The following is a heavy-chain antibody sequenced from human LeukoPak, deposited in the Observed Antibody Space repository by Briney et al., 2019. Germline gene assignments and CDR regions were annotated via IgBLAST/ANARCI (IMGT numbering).Heavy chain of an antibody. CDR2: INHSGST. CDR1: GWSFNGYY. V-gene: IGHV4-34*01. J-gene: IGHJ5*02. CDR3: ARGPDSGSYYAWFDP. D-gene: IGHD3-10*01. Sequence: SETLSLTCAVYGWSFNGYYWSWIRQPPGKGLECIGEINHSGSTNYNPSLKSRVIISVDTSKNQFSLKLNSVTAADTAVYYCARGPDSGSYYAWFDPWGQGTLVTVSS.